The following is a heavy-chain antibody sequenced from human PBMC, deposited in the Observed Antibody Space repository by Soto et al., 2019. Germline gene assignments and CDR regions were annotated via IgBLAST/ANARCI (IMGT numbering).Heavy chain of an antibody. D-gene: IGHD6-6*01. CDR3: ARDGAARPNYYYMDV. Sequence: PGGSLRLSCSASGFTFSSYAMHWVRQAPGKGLEYVSAISSNGGSTYYADSVKGRFTISRDNSKNTLYLQMNSLRAEDTAVYYCARDGAARPNYYYMDVWGKGTTVTVSS. CDR1: GFTFSSYA. CDR2: ISSNGGST. V-gene: IGHV3-64*04. J-gene: IGHJ6*03.